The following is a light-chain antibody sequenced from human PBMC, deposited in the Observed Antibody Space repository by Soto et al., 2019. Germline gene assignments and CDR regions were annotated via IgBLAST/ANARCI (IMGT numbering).Light chain of an antibody. Sequence: ELVMTHSPATLSVYPGERATLSCRASQSVSSNLAWYQQKPGQAPRLLIYGASTRATGIPARFSGSGSGTEFTLTISSLQSEDFAVYYCQQYNNWWTFGQGTKVDI. CDR2: GAS. J-gene: IGKJ1*01. CDR3: QQYNNWWT. V-gene: IGKV3-15*01. CDR1: QSVSSN.